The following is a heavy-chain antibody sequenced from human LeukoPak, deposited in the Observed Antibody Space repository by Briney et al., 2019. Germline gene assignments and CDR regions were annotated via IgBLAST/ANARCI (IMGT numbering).Heavy chain of an antibody. CDR1: GFTFSSYG. Sequence: GGSLRLSCAASGFTFSSYGMHWVRQAPGKGLEWVAFIRYDGSNKYYADSVKGRFTISRDNSKNTLYLQMNSLRAEDTAVYYCARRPPWYSYGFGYWGQGTLVTVSS. D-gene: IGHD5-18*01. V-gene: IGHV3-30*02. J-gene: IGHJ4*02. CDR3: ARRPPWYSYGFGY. CDR2: IRYDGSNK.